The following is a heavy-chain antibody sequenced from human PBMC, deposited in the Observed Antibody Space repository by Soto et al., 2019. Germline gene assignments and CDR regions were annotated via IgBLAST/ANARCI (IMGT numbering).Heavy chain of an antibody. J-gene: IGHJ6*02. CDR3: ARERYQVLSDGMDV. CDR2: LNPKSGGT. Sequence: ASVKVSCKASGFTFSDYYMHWVREAPGQGLEWMGWLNPKSGGTTYAQKFQGRLTLSRDTSINTAYMELSRLSIDDTALYYCARERYQVLSDGMDVWGQGTTVTVSS. CDR1: GFTFSDYY. V-gene: IGHV1-2*02. D-gene: IGHD2-2*01.